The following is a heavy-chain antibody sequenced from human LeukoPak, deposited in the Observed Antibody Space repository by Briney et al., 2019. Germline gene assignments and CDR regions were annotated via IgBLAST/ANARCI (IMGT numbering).Heavy chain of an antibody. CDR1: GGSISSYY. CDR3: ARDALYCSSTSCYRYWCFDL. V-gene: IGHV4-4*07. CDR2: IYTSGST. D-gene: IGHD2-2*01. J-gene: IGHJ2*01. Sequence: PSETLSLTCTVSGGSISSYYWNWIRQPAGKGLEWIGRIYTSGSTNYNPSLKSRVTMSVDTSKNQFSLKLSSVTAADTAVYYCARDALYCSSTSCYRYWCFDLWGRGTLVTVSS.